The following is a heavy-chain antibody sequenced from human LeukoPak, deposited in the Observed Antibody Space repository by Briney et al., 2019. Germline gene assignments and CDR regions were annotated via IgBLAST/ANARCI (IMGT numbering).Heavy chain of an antibody. CDR3: ARDRNYGDSTYDAFDI. V-gene: IGHV4-30-4*01. J-gene: IGHJ3*02. CDR1: GDSFSSGDYY. D-gene: IGHD4-17*01. Sequence: SETLSLTCTVSGDSFSSGDYYWSWIHQPPGKGLEWIGYIYYSGSTYYNPSLKSRVTISVDTSKNQFSLKVSSVTAADTAVYYCARDRNYGDSTYDAFDIWGQGTTVTVSS. CDR2: IYYSGST.